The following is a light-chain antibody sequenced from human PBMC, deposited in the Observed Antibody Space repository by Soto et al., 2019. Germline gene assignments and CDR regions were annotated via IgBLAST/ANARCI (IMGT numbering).Light chain of an antibody. CDR1: QSISSW. CDR3: QQYNTYWT. V-gene: IGKV1-5*03. Sequence: MTPSPASLSTFVGEGSTIICRASQSISSWLAWYQQKPGKAPNLLIYEASSLESGVPSRFSGSGSGTEFTLTISSLQPDDFATYYCQQYNTYWTFGQGTKVDIK. CDR2: EAS. J-gene: IGKJ1*01.